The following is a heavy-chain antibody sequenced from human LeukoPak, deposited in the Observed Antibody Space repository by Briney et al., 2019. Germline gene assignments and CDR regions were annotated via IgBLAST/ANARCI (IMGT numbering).Heavy chain of an antibody. V-gene: IGHV4-30-4*01. CDR1: GGPLSSGDYY. D-gene: IGHD3-16*02. J-gene: IGHJ4*02. Sequence: PSQTLSLTCTVSGGPLSSGDYYWSWIRQPPGKGLEWIGYIYYSGSTYYNPSLKSRVTISVDTSKNQFSLKLSSVTAADTAVYYCARVSLRLGELSTFDYWGQGTLVTVSS. CDR3: ARVSLRLGELSTFDY. CDR2: IYYSGST.